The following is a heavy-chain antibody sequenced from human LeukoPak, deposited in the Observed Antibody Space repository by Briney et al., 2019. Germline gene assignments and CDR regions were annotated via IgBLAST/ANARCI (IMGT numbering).Heavy chain of an antibody. CDR1: GFTFSSFG. Sequence: GGSLRLSGAASGFTFSSFGMSWVRKAPGKGLDWVSSISGSGGSTFYADSVEGRFTMSRDNSKNTLYLQMNSLRAEDTAVYYCAKEGVEMATITFFDYWGQGTLVTVSS. V-gene: IGHV3-23*01. D-gene: IGHD5-24*01. CDR3: AKEGVEMATITFFDY. J-gene: IGHJ4*02. CDR2: ISGSGGST.